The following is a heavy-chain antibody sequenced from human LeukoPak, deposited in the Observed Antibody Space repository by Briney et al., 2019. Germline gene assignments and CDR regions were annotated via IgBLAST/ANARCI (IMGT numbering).Heavy chain of an antibody. CDR1: GGSMSTGGYY. CDR2: IYYSGST. CDR3: ARACPLCYYGMDV. Sequence: SETLSLTCTVSGGSMSTGGYYWSWIRQHPGEGLEWIGYIYYSGSTYYNPSLKSRLTISVDTSKNQFSLKLGSVTAADTALYYCARACPLCYYGMDVWGQGTTVTVSS. J-gene: IGHJ6*02. V-gene: IGHV4-31*03.